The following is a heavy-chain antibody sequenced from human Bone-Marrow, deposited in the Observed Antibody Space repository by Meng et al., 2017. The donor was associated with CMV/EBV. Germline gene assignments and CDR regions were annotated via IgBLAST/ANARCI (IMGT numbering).Heavy chain of an antibody. CDR2: NSAYNGET. Sequence: ASVKVSCKASGYTSTSDGISWGRQDPGQGLEWLGGNSAYNGETHYTQKLQGRVTITTDTSTSTAYMELSTVRSEDTAVYYCARDTHIVVPGDNYYYYSMDPWGQGTTVTVSS. CDR1: GYTSTSDG. D-gene: IGHD3-22*01. CDR3: ARDTHIVVPGDNYYYYSMDP. V-gene: IGHV1-18*01. J-gene: IGHJ6*02.